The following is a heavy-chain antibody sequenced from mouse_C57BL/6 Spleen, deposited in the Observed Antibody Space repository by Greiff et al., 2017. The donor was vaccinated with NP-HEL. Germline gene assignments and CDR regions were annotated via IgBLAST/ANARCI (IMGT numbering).Heavy chain of an antibody. CDR2: IDPSDSYT. CDR3: ARPGTRWYFDV. Sequence: QVQLKQPGAELVRPGTSVKLSCKASGYTFTSYWMHWVKQRPGQGLEWIGVIDPSDSYTNYNQKFKGKATLTVDTASSTAYMQLSSLTSEDSAVYYCARPGTRWYFDVWGTGTTVTVSS. D-gene: IGHD4-1*01. V-gene: IGHV1-59*01. J-gene: IGHJ1*03. CDR1: GYTFTSYW.